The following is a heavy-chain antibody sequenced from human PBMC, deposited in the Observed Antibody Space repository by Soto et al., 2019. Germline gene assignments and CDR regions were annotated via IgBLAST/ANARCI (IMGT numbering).Heavy chain of an antibody. V-gene: IGHV1-69*13. D-gene: IGHD2-15*01. CDR2: IIPIFGTA. CDR3: ADGGGCSGGSCADYYCGMDV. CDR1: GGTFSSYA. J-gene: IGHJ6*02. Sequence: SVKFSLNASGGTFSSYAISWVRQAPGQVLDCMGGIIPIFGTANYAQNFQGRVTITADESTSTAYMELSSLRSEDTAVYDCADGGGCSGGSCADYYCGMDVGGQGTTVTVA.